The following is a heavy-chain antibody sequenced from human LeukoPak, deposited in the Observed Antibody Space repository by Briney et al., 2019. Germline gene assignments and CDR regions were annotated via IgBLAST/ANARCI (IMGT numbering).Heavy chain of an antibody. J-gene: IGHJ4*01. Sequence: PGKSLRLSCAASGFTFSGYGMHWVRQAPGKGLEGGAVIWNDGNNKYYADSVKGRFTISRDNSKNTLYLQMNSLRAADTAVYYCAKDADRGSNPTMADHWGHGTLVTVSS. V-gene: IGHV3-33*06. CDR1: GFTFSGYG. D-gene: IGHD3-10*01. CDR2: IWNDGNNK. CDR3: AKDADRGSNPTMADH.